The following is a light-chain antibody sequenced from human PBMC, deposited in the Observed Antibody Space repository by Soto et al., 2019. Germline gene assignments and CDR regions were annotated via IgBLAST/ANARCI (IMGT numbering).Light chain of an antibody. Sequence: EIVLTQSPGTLSLSPGERATLSCRASQSVTSIYLALYQRKPGQAPRLLIHGTSTRAPGIPDRFSGSGSGTDFTLTISRLEPEDFAMYYCQQYGTSPLTFGGGTKVEVK. CDR1: QSVTSIY. CDR3: QQYGTSPLT. J-gene: IGKJ4*01. V-gene: IGKV3-20*01. CDR2: GTS.